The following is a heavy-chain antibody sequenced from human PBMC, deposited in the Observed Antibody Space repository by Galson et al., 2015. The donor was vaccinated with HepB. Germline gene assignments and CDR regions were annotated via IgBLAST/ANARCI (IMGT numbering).Heavy chain of an antibody. CDR1: GFTFDDYA. Sequence: SLRLSCAASGFTFDDYAMHWVRQAPGKGLEWVAVIWYDGSNKYYADSVKGRFTISRDNSKNTPYLQMNSLRAEDTAVYYCARRTNKGGATEDRYYYYYGMDVWGQGTTVTVSS. CDR3: ARRTNKGGATEDRYYYYYGMDV. D-gene: IGHD1-26*01. J-gene: IGHJ6*02. V-gene: IGHV3-33*08. CDR2: IWYDGSNK.